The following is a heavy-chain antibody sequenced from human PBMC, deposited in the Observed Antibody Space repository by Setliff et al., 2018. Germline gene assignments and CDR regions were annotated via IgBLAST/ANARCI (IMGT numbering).Heavy chain of an antibody. V-gene: IGHV3-15*01. Sequence: GGSLRLSCAASGFTFSNAWMSWVRQAPGKGLEWVGRIKSKTDGGTTDYAAPVKGRFSISRDDSKNTVYLQMNSLKTEDTAVYYCATGYISGYYIGHWGLGTLVTVSS. CDR1: GFTFSNAW. CDR3: ATGYISGYYIGH. CDR2: IKSKTDGGTT. J-gene: IGHJ4*02. D-gene: IGHD6-19*01.